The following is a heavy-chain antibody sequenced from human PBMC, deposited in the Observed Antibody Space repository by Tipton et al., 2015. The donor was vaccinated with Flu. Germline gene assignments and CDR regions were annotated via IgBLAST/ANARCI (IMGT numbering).Heavy chain of an antibody. CDR1: GFSFSRSE. D-gene: IGHD3-16*01. V-gene: IGHV3-48*03. CDR2: IGASGGSI. CDR3: ARWWGGLNY. Sequence: SGFSFSRSEMHWVRQAPGKGLEWLSYIGASGGSIDYADSVKGRFIISRDNAKNSLYLQMNSLKDEDTAVYYCARWWGGLNYWGQGTLVTVSS. J-gene: IGHJ4*02.